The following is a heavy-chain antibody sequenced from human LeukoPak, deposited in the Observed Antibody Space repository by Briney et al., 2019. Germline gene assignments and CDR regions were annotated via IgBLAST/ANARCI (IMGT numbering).Heavy chain of an antibody. V-gene: IGHV3-21*01. J-gene: IGHJ6*02. CDR2: ISSSSSYI. CDR1: GFTFSSYS. Sequence: GGSLRLSCAASGFTFSSYSMNWVRQAPGKGLECVSSISSSSSYIYYADSVKGRFTISRDNAKNTLYLQMNSLRAEDTAVYYCATGQGHGMDVWGQGTTVTVSS. CDR3: ATGQGHGMDV.